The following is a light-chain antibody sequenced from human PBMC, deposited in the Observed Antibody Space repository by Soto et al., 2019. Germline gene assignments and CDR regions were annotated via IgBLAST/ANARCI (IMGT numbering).Light chain of an antibody. CDR3: QHYNNWPSYT. CDR1: QSVSNN. CDR2: GAS. V-gene: IGKV3-15*01. J-gene: IGKJ2*01. Sequence: EIVMTQSPATLSVSPGERATLSCRASQSVSNNLAWYQQKPGQAPRLLIYGASTRATGIPARFSGGGSGTKFTLTISSLQSEDFAVYYCQHYNNWPSYTFGQGTKLEIK.